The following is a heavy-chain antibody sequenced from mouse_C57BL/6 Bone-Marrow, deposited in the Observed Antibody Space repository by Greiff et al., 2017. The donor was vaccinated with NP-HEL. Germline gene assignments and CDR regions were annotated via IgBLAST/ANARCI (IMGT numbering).Heavy chain of an antibody. CDR1: GFNIKDDY. V-gene: IGHV14-4*01. Sequence: EVKLMESGAELVRPGASVKLSCTASGFNIKDDYMHWVKQRPEQGLEWIGWIDPENGDTEYASKFQGKATITADTSSNTAYLQLSSLTSEDTAVYYCTPHVYAMDYWGQGTSVTVSS. J-gene: IGHJ4*01. CDR2: IDPENGDT. CDR3: TPHVYAMDY.